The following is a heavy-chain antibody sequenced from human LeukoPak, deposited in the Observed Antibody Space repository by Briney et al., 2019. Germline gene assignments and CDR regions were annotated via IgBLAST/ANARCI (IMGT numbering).Heavy chain of an antibody. CDR3: ARGVSGPRRWYDP. V-gene: IGHV4-59*01. Sequence: PSETLSLTCTVSGGSISSYYWSWIRQPPGKGLEWIGYIYYSGSTNYNPSLKSRVTISVDTSKNQFSLKLSSVTAADTAVYYCARGVSGPRRWYDPWGQGTLVTVSS. J-gene: IGHJ5*02. CDR1: GGSISSYY. CDR2: IYYSGST.